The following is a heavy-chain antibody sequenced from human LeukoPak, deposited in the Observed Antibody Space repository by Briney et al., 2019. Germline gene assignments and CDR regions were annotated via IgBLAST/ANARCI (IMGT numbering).Heavy chain of an antibody. CDR3: ARVAGYCDSTSNCCSDY. Sequence: PGGSLRLSCVASGFTFSIYTMNWVRQAPGKGLEWLSSISSSSSNIYNADSVRGRFTISRDNAKNSLYLQMNSLRAEDTAVYYCARVAGYCDSTSNCCSDYWGQGTLVTVSS. CDR1: GFTFSIYT. CDR2: ISSSSSNI. V-gene: IGHV3-21*01. J-gene: IGHJ4*02. D-gene: IGHD2-2*01.